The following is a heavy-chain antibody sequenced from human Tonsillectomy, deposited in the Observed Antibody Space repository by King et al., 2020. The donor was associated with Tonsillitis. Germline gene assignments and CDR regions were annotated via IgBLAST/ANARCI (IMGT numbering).Heavy chain of an antibody. V-gene: IGHV1-24*01. J-gene: IGHJ6*03. CDR1: GYTLTALS. D-gene: IGHD2-8*01. CDR2: VDPADGET. CDR3: ATVPTKHYYYNMDV. Sequence: QLVQSGAEVKKPGASVKVSCKVSGYTLTALSMHWVRQAPGKGLEWMGGVDPADGETIYAQKFQGRVTMTEDTSTDTAYMELSSLRSEDTAVYYCATVPTKHYYYNMDVWGKGTTVTVSS.